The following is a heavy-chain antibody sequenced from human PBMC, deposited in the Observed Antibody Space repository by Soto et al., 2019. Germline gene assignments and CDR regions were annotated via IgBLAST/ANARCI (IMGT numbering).Heavy chain of an antibody. D-gene: IGHD3-9*01. Sequence: GAAVKVSCMASGYTFTSYDMYWVGQATGQGREGMGWMRPDSCRRGYVQKFQGRVTITTNTSISTDYMELTSLRSEDTAVYYRARGLAGNSWKYDILPGDYWGQGTLVTVSS. J-gene: IGHJ4*02. CDR3: ARGLAGNSWKYDILPGDY. CDR2: MRPDSCRR. V-gene: IGHV1-8*01. CDR1: GYTFTSYD.